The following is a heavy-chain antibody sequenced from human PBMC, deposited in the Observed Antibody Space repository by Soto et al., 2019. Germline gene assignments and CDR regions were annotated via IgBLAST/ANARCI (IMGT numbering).Heavy chain of an antibody. D-gene: IGHD3-9*01. V-gene: IGHV3-30*18. Sequence: GGSLRLSCAASGFTFSSYGMHWVRQAPGKGLEWVAVISYDGSNKYYADSVKGRFTISRDNSKNTLYLQMNSLRAEDTAVYYCAKDPGLLRYFDWLPPYYFDYWSQGTLVTVSS. J-gene: IGHJ4*02. CDR2: ISYDGSNK. CDR1: GFTFSSYG. CDR3: AKDPGLLRYFDWLPPYYFDY.